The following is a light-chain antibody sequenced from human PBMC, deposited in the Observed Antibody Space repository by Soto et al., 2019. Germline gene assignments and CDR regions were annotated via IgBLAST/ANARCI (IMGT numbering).Light chain of an antibody. J-gene: IGKJ4*01. Sequence: DIQMTQSPSALSASVGDRVTITCRASQSVSTFVSWFQLKPGKAPQPLIYAASSLQTGVPSRFSGSGSGTDFTLIISSLQPEDFATYYCQQSYSRPLTFGGGTKVEVK. V-gene: IGKV1-39*01. CDR3: QQSYSRPLT. CDR2: AAS. CDR1: QSVSTF.